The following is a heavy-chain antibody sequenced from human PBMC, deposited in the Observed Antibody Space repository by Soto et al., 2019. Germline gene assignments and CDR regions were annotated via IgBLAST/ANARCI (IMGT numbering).Heavy chain of an antibody. J-gene: IGHJ6*02. CDR2: IRSKANSYAT. CDR3: TRHTAAGRRGFYYYYGMDV. CDR1: GFPFSGSA. V-gene: IGHV3-73*01. Sequence: VGSLRLSCAASGFPFSGSAMHWVRQASGKGLEWVGRIRSKANSYATAYAASVKGRFTISRDDSKNTAYLQMNSLKTEDTAVYYCTRHTAAGRRGFYYYYGMDVWGQGITVTVSS. D-gene: IGHD6-13*01.